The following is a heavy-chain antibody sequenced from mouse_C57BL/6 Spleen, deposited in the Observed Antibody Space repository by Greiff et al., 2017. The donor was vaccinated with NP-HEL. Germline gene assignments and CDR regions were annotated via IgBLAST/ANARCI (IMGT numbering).Heavy chain of an antibody. D-gene: IGHD2-13*01. V-gene: IGHV1-82*01. CDR2: IYPGDGDT. J-gene: IGHJ2*01. CDR3: ARGDSRADY. CDR1: GYAFSSSW. Sequence: QVQLQQSGPELVKPGASVKISCKASGYAFSSSWMNWVKQRPGKGLEWIGRIYPGDGDTNYNGKFKGKATLTADKSSSTAYMQLSSLTAEDSAVYFCARGDSRADYWGQGTTLTVSS.